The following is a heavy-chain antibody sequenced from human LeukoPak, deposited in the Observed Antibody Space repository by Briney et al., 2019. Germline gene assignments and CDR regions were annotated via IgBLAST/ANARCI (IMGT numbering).Heavy chain of an antibody. CDR1: GGSISSYY. Sequence: SETLSLTCTVSGGSISSYYWSWIRQPPGTGLEWIGYIYNSGSTDYNPSLKSRVTISVNLSKNQISLKLSSVTAADTAVYYCARDKGPYWYFDLWGRGTLVTVSS. V-gene: IGHV4-59*01. CDR2: IYNSGST. CDR3: ARDKGPYWYFDL. J-gene: IGHJ2*01.